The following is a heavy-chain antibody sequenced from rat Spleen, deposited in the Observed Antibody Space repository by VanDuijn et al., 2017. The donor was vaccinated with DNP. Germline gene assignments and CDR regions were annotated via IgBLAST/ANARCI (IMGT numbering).Heavy chain of an antibody. J-gene: IGHJ2*01. CDR3: ASLNYGSYGY. CDR1: GFSLTSFP. CDR2: LWTGGST. V-gene: IGHV2-43*01. Sequence: QVQLQESGPGLVQPSQTLSLACTVSGFSLTSFPVHWVRQSSGKGLEWMGVLWTGGSTEYNSALKSRLSISRDTSKSQVFLKMNRRQTEDTARYCCASLNYGSYGYWGQGVMVTVSS. D-gene: IGHD1-3*01.